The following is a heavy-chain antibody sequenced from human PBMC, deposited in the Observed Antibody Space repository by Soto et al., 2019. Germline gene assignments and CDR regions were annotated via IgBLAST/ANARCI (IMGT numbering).Heavy chain of an antibody. Sequence: EVQLVESGGGLVQPGGSLRLSCAASGFTFSRNWMNWVRQAPGKGLEWVANIKQDGSETYYVDSVKGRFTISRNNANNTQSLQMNSRRADAMAVYNCVRDLGYCSGGICYTVLDYWGQGTLVTVSS. CDR1: GFTFSRNW. D-gene: IGHD2-15*01. CDR3: VRDLGYCSGGICYTVLDY. CDR2: IKQDGSET. V-gene: IGHV3-7*01. J-gene: IGHJ4*02.